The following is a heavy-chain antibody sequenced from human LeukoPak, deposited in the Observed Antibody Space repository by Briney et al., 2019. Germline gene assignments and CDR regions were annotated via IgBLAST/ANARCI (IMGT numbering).Heavy chain of an antibody. Sequence: GGSLRLSCAASGFIFSDYYMTWIRQAPGKGLEWISYITTNGASTYYATSVKGRFTISRDNSKSTLYLQMNSLRAEDTAVYYCAKERSERWELSFDYWGQGTLVTVSS. CDR1: GFIFSDYY. CDR2: ITTNGAST. V-gene: IGHV3-11*04. J-gene: IGHJ4*02. CDR3: AKERSERWELSFDY. D-gene: IGHD1-26*01.